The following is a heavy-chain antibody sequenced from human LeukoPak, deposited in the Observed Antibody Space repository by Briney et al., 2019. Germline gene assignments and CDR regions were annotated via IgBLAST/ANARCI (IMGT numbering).Heavy chain of an antibody. CDR1: GYTFIGYY. J-gene: IGHJ4*02. V-gene: IGHV1-2*02. CDR3: ARALITMIVVGDY. CDR2: INPNSGAT. D-gene: IGHD3-22*01. Sequence: ASVKVSCKASGYTFIGYYIHWLRQAPGQGPEWMGWINPNSGATTFPQKFQGRVTMTRDTSISTAYMDLSRLRADDTAVYYCARALITMIVVGDYWGQGTLVTVSS.